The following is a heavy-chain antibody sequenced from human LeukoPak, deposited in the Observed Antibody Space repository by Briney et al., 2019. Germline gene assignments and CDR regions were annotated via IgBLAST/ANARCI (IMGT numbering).Heavy chain of an antibody. D-gene: IGHD3-22*01. CDR1: GFTFSNYG. V-gene: IGHV3-33*01. Sequence: GGSLRLSCAASGFTFSNYGMHWVRQAPGKGLEWVALISFDGSQKYYADSVKGRFTISRDNSKNSLYLQMNSLRAEDTAVYYCARSSGYYYYNGMDVWGQGTTVTVSS. J-gene: IGHJ6*02. CDR3: ARSSGYYYYNGMDV. CDR2: ISFDGSQK.